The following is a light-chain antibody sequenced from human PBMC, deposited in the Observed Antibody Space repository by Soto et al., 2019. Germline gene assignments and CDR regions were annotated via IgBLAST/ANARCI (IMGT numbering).Light chain of an antibody. V-gene: IGLV1-51*01. CDR1: SSTIGNNY. CDR3: VTWDSSLSAYV. Sequence: QSVLTQPPSVSAAPGQKVTISCSGGSSTIGNNYVSWYKQLPGTAPQLLIFDNNRRPSGIPDRISGSKSGSSATLGITGLQTGDEADYYCVTWDSSLSAYVFGTGTKVTV. CDR2: DNN. J-gene: IGLJ1*01.